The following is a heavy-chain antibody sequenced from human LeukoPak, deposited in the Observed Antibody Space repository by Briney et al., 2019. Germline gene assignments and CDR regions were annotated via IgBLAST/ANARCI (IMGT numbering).Heavy chain of an antibody. J-gene: IGHJ4*02. Sequence: GGSLRLSCAASGFTFSDYYMSWIRQAPGKGLEWVSYISSSSSYTNYADSVKGRFTISRDNAKNSLYLQMNSLRAEDTAVCYCARDQGRIAVADHLFDYWGQGTLVTVSS. CDR3: ARDQGRIAVADHLFDY. CDR2: ISSSSSYT. D-gene: IGHD6-19*01. V-gene: IGHV3-11*06. CDR1: GFTFSDYY.